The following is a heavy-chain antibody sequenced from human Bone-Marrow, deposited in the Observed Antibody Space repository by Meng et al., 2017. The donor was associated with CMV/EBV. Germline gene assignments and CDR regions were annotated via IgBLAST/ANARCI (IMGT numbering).Heavy chain of an antibody. CDR2: IYYSGST. V-gene: IGHV4-59*01. Sequence: GSLRLSCTASGGSISSYYWSWIRQPPGKGLEWIGYIYYSGSTNYNPSLKSRVTISVDKSKNQFSLKLSSVTAADTAVYYCARDRWVEMATTAHYYGMDVWGQGTTVTVSS. D-gene: IGHD5-24*01. CDR1: GGSISSYY. J-gene: IGHJ6*02. CDR3: ARDRWVEMATTAHYYGMDV.